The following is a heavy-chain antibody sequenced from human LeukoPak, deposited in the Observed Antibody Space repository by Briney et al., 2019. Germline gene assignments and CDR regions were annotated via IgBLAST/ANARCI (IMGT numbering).Heavy chain of an antibody. CDR2: IYYSGST. Sequence: SETLSLTCTVSGGSISSHYWSWIQQPPGKGLEWIGYIYYSGSTNYNPSLKSRVTISVDTSKNQFSLKLSSVTAADTAVYYCARGMKSYGRFDYWGQGTLVTVSS. V-gene: IGHV4-59*11. J-gene: IGHJ4*02. CDR1: GGSISSHY. D-gene: IGHD4-17*01. CDR3: ARGMKSYGRFDY.